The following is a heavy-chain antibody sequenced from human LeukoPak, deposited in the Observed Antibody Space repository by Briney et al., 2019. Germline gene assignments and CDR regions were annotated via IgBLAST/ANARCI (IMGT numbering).Heavy chain of an antibody. CDR3: ARGPIVVATIAD. J-gene: IGHJ4*02. CDR1: GFTFSSYG. D-gene: IGHD1-26*01. CDR2: LRYDGSNI. Sequence: GGSLRLSCAASGFTFSSYGMHWVRQAPGKGLEWVAILRYDGSNIYSADSVKGRFTICSDNSKITLDLQMNSLSAEGWVVFCGARGPIVVATIADGGKGTLDSVSS. V-gene: IGHV3-30*02.